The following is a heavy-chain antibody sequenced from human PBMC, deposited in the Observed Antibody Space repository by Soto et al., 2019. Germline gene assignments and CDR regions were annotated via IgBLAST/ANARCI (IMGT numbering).Heavy chain of an antibody. J-gene: IGHJ4*01. D-gene: IGHD2-15*01. CDR2: ISTYKGNT. Sequence: GASVKVSCKASGYTFTSYTINWVRQAPGQGLEWMGWISTYKGNTNYAQKFQGKFTMTTDTSTSTAYMERTSLRSDDTAIYHCARGSSAYSLDNWGLGTLVTVSS. V-gene: IGHV1-18*01. CDR3: ARGSSAYSLDN. CDR1: GYTFTSYT.